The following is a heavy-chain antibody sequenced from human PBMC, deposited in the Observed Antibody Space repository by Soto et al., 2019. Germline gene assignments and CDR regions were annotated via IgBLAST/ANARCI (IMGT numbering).Heavy chain of an antibody. CDR3: ARGRGWYDY. J-gene: IGHJ4*02. Sequence: QVQLVQSGAEVKKPGASVKVSCKASGYIFNRYVMPWVRQAPGQRPEWMGWIDAGNGKTKYSEKFQGRVTITRDTSASTAYMELTTLRSEDTAVYYCARGRGWYDYWGQGTQVIVSS. CDR2: IDAGNGKT. D-gene: IGHD6-19*01. CDR1: GYIFNRYV. V-gene: IGHV1-3*01.